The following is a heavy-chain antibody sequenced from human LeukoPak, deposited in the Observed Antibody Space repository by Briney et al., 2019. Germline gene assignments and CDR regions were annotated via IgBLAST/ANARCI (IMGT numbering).Heavy chain of an antibody. CDR3: ARDYPRYCSSTSCPAVY. J-gene: IGHJ4*02. CDR2: IIPIFGTA. CDR1: GGTFSSYA. V-gene: IGHV1-69*01. Sequence: GSSVKVSCKASGGTFSSYAISWVRQAPGQGLEWMGGIIPIFGTANYAQKFQGRVTITADESTSTAYMELSSLRSEDTAVYYCARDYPRYCSSTSCPAVYWGQGTLVTVSS. D-gene: IGHD2-2*01.